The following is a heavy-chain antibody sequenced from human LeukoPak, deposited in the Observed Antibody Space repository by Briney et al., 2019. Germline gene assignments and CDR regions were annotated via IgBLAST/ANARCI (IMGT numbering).Heavy chain of an antibody. CDR3: ARVYYDSSGYGEFSYYGMDV. D-gene: IGHD3-22*01. J-gene: IGHJ6*02. Sequence: GSSVKVSCKASGGTVSSYAISWVRQAPGQGLEWMGRVIPIFGIANYAQKFQGRVTITADKSTSTAYMELSSLRSEDTAVYYCARVYYDSSGYGEFSYYGMDVWGQGTTVTVSS. CDR1: GGTVSSYA. CDR2: VIPIFGIA. V-gene: IGHV1-69*04.